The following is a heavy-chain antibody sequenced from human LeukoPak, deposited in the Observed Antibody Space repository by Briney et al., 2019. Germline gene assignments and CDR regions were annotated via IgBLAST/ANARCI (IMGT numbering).Heavy chain of an antibody. V-gene: IGHV3-30*18. Sequence: PGRFLRLSCSASGFSFSYYGFHWVRQAPGKGLEWVALISYDGTNKYYADSVKGRFTISRDNSKNTLFLQMNSLRAEDTAVYYCAKSPGIGTYGDRSTAVDYWGQGTLVTVSS. J-gene: IGHJ4*02. CDR3: AKSPGIGTYGDRSTAVDY. D-gene: IGHD4-17*01. CDR1: GFSFSYYG. CDR2: ISYDGTNK.